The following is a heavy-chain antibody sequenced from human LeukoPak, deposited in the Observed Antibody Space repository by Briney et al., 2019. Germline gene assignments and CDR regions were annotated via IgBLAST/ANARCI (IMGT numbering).Heavy chain of an antibody. CDR2: IYSGGNT. J-gene: IGHJ4*02. Sequence: GGSLRLSCAASGFTVSTNYMSWVRQAPGKGLEWVSVIYSGGNTYYADSVKGRFTISRDISKNTLYLQMNSLRAEDTAVYYCARGSGSYYWFDYWGQGTLVTVSS. V-gene: IGHV3-66*01. D-gene: IGHD1-26*01. CDR1: GFTVSTNY. CDR3: ARGSGSYYWFDY.